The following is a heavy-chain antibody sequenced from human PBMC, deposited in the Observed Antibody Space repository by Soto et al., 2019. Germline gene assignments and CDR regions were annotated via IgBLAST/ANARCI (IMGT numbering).Heavy chain of an antibody. CDR1: GGSISSSSYY. J-gene: IGHJ4*02. Sequence: QLQLQESGPGLVKPSETLSLTCTVSGGSISSSSYYWGWIRQPPGKGLEWIGSIYYSGSTYYNPSLKSRVTLSVDTSKNHFSLKLSSVTAADTAVYYCARLQMLGLGPEFREFDYWGQGTLVTVSS. CDR3: ARLQMLGLGPEFREFDY. CDR2: IYYSGST. V-gene: IGHV4-39*01. D-gene: IGHD3-16*01.